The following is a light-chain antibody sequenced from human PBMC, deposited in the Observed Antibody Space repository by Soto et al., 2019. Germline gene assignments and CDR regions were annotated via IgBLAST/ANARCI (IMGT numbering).Light chain of an antibody. CDR2: DVS. Sequence: QSVLPQPASVSGSPGQSITISCTGTSSDVGGYNYVSWYQQHPGKAPKLMIYDVSKRPSGGSNRFSGSKSGNTASLTISGLQAEDEADYYCSSYISSSTLNVFGTGTKVTVL. CDR1: SSDVGGYNY. V-gene: IGLV2-14*01. J-gene: IGLJ1*01. CDR3: SSYISSSTLNV.